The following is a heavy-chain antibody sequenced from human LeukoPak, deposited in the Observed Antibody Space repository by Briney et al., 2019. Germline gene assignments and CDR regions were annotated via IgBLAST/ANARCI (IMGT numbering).Heavy chain of an antibody. CDR1: EFTFSSYS. CDR3: ARDRYCTSTSCYGTDY. Sequence: GGSLRLSCAASEFTFSSYSMNWVRQAPGKGLEWVSSISSSSNYIYYDDSVKGRFTISRDNAKNSLYLQMNSLRAEDTAVYYCARDRYCTSTSCYGTDYWGQGTLVTVSS. CDR2: ISSSSNYI. V-gene: IGHV3-21*01. D-gene: IGHD2-2*01. J-gene: IGHJ4*02.